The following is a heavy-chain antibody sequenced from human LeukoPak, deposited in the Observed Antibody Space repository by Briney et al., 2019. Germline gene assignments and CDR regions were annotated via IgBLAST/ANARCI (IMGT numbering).Heavy chain of an antibody. Sequence: PSETLSLTCAVYGGSLSGFYWSWIRQPPGKGLEWIGEINHSGSINYNPSLRGRVTISLDTSKNQFSLKLSSVTAADTAVYYCARANYGSGSYYTTSYFDYWGQGTLVTVSS. CDR2: INHSGSI. CDR1: GGSLSGFY. D-gene: IGHD3-10*01. CDR3: ARANYGSGSYYTTSYFDY. J-gene: IGHJ4*02. V-gene: IGHV4-34*01.